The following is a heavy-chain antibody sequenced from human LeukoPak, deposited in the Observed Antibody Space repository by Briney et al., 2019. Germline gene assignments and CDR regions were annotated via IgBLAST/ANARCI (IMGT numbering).Heavy chain of an antibody. J-gene: IGHJ4*02. Sequence: KPSETLSLTCTVSGGSISSHYWSWIRQPSGKGLEWIGYIYYSGSTNYNPSLKSRVTISVDTSKNQFSLKLSSVTAADTAVYYCARAIAAAGPWDYWGQGTLVTVSS. CDR2: IYYSGST. CDR1: GGSISSHY. CDR3: ARAIAAAGPWDY. D-gene: IGHD6-13*01. V-gene: IGHV4-59*11.